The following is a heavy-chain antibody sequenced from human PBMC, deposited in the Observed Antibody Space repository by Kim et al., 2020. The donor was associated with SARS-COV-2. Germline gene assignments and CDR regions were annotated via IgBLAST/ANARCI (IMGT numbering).Heavy chain of an antibody. CDR3: ASQSDSWASYYYYGMDV. V-gene: IGHV1-18*01. CDR1: GYTFTSYG. CDR2: ISAYNGNT. Sequence: ASVKVSCKASGYTFTSYGISWVRQAPGQGLEWMGWISAYNGNTNYAQKLQGRVTMTTDTSTSTAYMELRSLRSDDTAVYYCASQSDSWASYYYYGMDVWGQGTTVTVSS. J-gene: IGHJ6*02. D-gene: IGHD2-15*01.